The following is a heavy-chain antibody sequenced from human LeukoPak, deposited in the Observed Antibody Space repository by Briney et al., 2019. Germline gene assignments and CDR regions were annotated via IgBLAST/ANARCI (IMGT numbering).Heavy chain of an antibody. CDR3: AHRKNYYDSSVFDN. CDR2: IYWDDDR. J-gene: IGHJ4*02. D-gene: IGHD3-22*01. V-gene: IGHV2-5*02. Sequence: SGPTLVNPTQTLTLTCTFSGFSLNTRGVGVGWIRQPPGRALEWLALIYWDDDRRYSPSLKSRLTITKDTSKNQVVLTMTNMDPVDTATYFCAHRKNYYDSSVFDNWGQGTLVAVSS. CDR1: GFSLNTRGVG.